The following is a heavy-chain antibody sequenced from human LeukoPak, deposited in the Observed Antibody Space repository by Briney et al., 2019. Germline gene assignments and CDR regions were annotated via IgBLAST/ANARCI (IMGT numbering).Heavy chain of an antibody. CDR2: ISSSSSYI. D-gene: IGHD1-26*01. Sequence: GGSLRLSCAASGLTFSSYSMNWVRQAPGKGLEWVSSISSSSSYIYYADSVKGRFTISRDNAKNSLYLQMNSLRADDTAVYFCAKNLLGSESFSWHFDLWGRGTLVTVSS. J-gene: IGHJ2*01. V-gene: IGHV3-21*04. CDR3: AKNLLGSESFSWHFDL. CDR1: GLTFSSYS.